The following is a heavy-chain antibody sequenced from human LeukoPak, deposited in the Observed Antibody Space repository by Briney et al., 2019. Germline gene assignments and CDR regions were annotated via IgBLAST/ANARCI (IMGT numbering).Heavy chain of an antibody. CDR1: GFTFSSYS. V-gene: IGHV3-48*01. J-gene: IGHJ3*02. CDR3: ARDRLAAVGGWDFAFDI. CDR2: ISFSSATI. D-gene: IGHD6-19*01. Sequence: GVSLRLSCTASGFTFSSYSMNWVRQAPGKGLEWGSYISFSSATIHYADSVKGRFTVSRDNAKNSLYLQMNSLRAEDTAVYYCARDRLAAVGGWDFAFDIWGQGTLVTVSS.